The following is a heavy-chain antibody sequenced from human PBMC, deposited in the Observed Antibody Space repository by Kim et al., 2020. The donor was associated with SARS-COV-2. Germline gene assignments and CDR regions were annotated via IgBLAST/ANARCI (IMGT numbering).Heavy chain of an antibody. J-gene: IGHJ3*02. V-gene: IGHV4-31*02. Sequence: SLKRRDTISVDTSKNQFSLKLSSVTAADTAVYYCARGDTIFGVVINAFDIWGQGTMVTVSS. D-gene: IGHD3-3*01. CDR3: ARGDTIFGVVINAFDI.